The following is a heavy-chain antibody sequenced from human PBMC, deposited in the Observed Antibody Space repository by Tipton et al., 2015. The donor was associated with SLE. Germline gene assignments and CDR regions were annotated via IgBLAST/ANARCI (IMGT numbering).Heavy chain of an antibody. CDR2: IYYSGST. J-gene: IGHJ3*02. CDR3: ARRGGAAAGAFDI. Sequence: TLSLTCTVSGGSISSSSYYWGWIRQPPGKGLEWIGYIYYSGSTYYNPSLQSRGTISVDTSKNQFSLKLSSVTAADPAVYYCARRGGAAAGAFDIWGQGTMVTVSS. D-gene: IGHD6-13*01. V-gene: IGHV4-31*03. CDR1: GGSISSSSYY.